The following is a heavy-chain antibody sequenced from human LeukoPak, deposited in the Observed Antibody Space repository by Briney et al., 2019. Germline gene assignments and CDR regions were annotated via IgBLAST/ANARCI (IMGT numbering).Heavy chain of an antibody. CDR3: AELGITMIGGV. D-gene: IGHD3-10*02. CDR2: ISSIGSTI. Sequence: PGGSLRLSCAASGFTFSSYEMNWVRQAPGKGLEWVSYISSIGSTIYYADSVKGRFTISRDNAKNSLYLQMNSLTAEDTAVYYCAELGITMIGGVWGKGTTVTISS. J-gene: IGHJ6*04. CDR1: GFTFSSYE. V-gene: IGHV3-48*03.